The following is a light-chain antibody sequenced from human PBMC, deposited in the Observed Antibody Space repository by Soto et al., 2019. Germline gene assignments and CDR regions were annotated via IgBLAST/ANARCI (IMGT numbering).Light chain of an antibody. Sequence: DIQMTQSPSSLSSSIGDRVTITCRASQSVSRFLNWYQQKPGKAPELLIYAASSLQSGVPSRFSGSGSGTDFTLTISGLQPEDFATYFCQQSDTAWTFGQGTKVEIK. CDR2: AAS. V-gene: IGKV1-39*01. J-gene: IGKJ1*01. CDR3: QQSDTAWT. CDR1: QSVSRF.